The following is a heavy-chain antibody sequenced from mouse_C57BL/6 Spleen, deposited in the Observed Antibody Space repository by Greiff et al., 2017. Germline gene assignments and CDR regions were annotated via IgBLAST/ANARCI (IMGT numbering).Heavy chain of an antibody. CDR3: AGSGDYAMDY. V-gene: IGHV1-9*01. CDR1: GYTFTGYW. Sequence: QVQLKESGAELMKPGASVKLSCKATGYTFTGYWIEWVKQRPGHGLEWIGEILPGSGSTNYNEKFKGKATFTADTYSNTAYMQLSSLTTEDSAIYYCAGSGDYAMDYWGQGTSVTVSS. CDR2: ILPGSGST. J-gene: IGHJ4*01.